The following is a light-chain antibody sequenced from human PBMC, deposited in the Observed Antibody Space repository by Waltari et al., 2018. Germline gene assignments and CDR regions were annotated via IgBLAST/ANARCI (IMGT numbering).Light chain of an antibody. CDR2: WAP. V-gene: IGKV4-1*01. J-gene: IGKJ2*01. CDR3: QQYYTAPYT. CDR1: ILYSSNNKNY. Sequence: ILYSSNNKNYLAWYQQKPGQPPNLLIYWAPTRESGVPDRFSGSGSGTDFTLTISSLQAEDVAVYYCQQYYTAPYTFGQGTKLEIK.